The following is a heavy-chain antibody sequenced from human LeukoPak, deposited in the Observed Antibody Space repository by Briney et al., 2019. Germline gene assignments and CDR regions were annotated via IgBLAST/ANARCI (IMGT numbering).Heavy chain of an antibody. D-gene: IGHD3-22*01. CDR1: GCTFSNYA. J-gene: IGHJ4*02. CDR2: IIPILGIA. Sequence: SVKVPCKASGCTFSNYAVRWVRQAPGRGLEWMGRIIPILGIANYAQKFQGRVTITADKSTSTAYMELSSLRSEDTAVYYCARGGHYYDSSGYYTFDYWGQGTLVTVSS. CDR3: ARGGHYYDSSGYYTFDY. V-gene: IGHV1-69*04.